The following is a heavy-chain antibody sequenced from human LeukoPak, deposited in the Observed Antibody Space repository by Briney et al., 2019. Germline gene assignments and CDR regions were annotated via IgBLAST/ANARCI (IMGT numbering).Heavy chain of an antibody. CDR2: IKQDGSEK. CDR1: GFTFSSYW. CDR3: ARVVAPHNYYYYYYMDV. J-gene: IGHJ6*03. Sequence: GGSLRLSCAASGFTFSSYWMSWVRQDPGNGLEGLANIKQDGSEKYYVDSVKGRFTISRDNAKDSLYLQMNSLRAEDTAVYYCARVVAPHNYYYYYYMDVWGKGTTVTISS. D-gene: IGHD5-12*01. V-gene: IGHV3-7*01.